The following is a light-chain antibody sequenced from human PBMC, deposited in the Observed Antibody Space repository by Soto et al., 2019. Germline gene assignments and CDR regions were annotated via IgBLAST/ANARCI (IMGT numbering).Light chain of an antibody. J-gene: IGLJ1*01. CDR2: EVT. V-gene: IGLV2-14*01. Sequence: QSALTQPASVSGSPGQSITISCTGTSSDVGGYNHVSWYQIHPGQAPKLIIYEVTSRPSGVSYRFSCSKSGNSASPTISGLQAEDEDDYDGSSYASSSSYVFGGGTKVTVL. CDR1: SSDVGGYNH. CDR3: SSYASSSSYV.